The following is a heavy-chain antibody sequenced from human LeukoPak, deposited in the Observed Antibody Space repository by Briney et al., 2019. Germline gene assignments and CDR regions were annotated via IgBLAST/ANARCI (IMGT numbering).Heavy chain of an antibody. V-gene: IGHV3-49*04. J-gene: IGHJ5*02. CDR3: TSIPLGGGSGMKKGFDP. Sequence: PGRSLRLSCTASGFTFGDYAMSWVRQAPGKGLEWVGFIRSKAYGGTTEYAASVKGRFTISRDDSKSIAYLQMNSLKTGDTAVYYCTSIPLGGGSGMKKGFDPWGQGTLVTVSS. D-gene: IGHD3-10*01. CDR1: GFTFGDYA. CDR2: IRSKAYGGTT.